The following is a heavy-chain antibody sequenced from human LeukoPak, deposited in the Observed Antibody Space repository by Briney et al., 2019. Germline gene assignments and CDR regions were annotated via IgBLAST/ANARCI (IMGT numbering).Heavy chain of an antibody. CDR3: ASWEIPGDPGVRX. Sequence: CKAXXYTFTSYGXXWVRQAPGQGLEWMGWISSYNXNTNYAQKLQGRVTMTTDTYTSTAYMELRRLRSDDTAVYYCASWEIPGDPGVRXXG. J-gene: IGHJ1*01. V-gene: IGHV1-18*01. CDR2: ISSYNXNT. D-gene: IGHD1-26*01. CDR1: XYTFTSYG.